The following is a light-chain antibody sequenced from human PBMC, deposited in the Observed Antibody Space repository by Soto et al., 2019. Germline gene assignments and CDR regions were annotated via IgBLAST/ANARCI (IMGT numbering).Light chain of an antibody. CDR2: GAS. CDR3: QQYSSWYT. J-gene: IGKJ2*01. Sequence: EIVMTQSPATLSVSPGDRATLSCRASQSIDTNIDWHQRQPGQAPRLLLYGASIRAVGVPARFSGSGSGTEFTLPISSLQSEDLAVYYCQQYSSWYTVGQGTKLEIK. V-gene: IGKV3-15*01. CDR1: QSIDTN.